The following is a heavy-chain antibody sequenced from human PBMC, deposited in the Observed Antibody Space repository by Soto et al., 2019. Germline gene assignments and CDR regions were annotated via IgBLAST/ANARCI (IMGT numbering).Heavy chain of an antibody. CDR2: MNPNSGNT. CDR3: AREVVAAYNWFDP. Sequence: QVQLVQSGAEVKKPGASVKVSCKASGYTFTSYDINWVRQATGQGLEWMGWMNPNSGNTGYAQKCQGRVXXTXNXXISTAYMELSSLRSEDTAVYYCAREVVAAYNWFDPWGQGTLVTVSS. D-gene: IGHD2-15*01. CDR1: GYTFTSYD. V-gene: IGHV1-8*01. J-gene: IGHJ5*02.